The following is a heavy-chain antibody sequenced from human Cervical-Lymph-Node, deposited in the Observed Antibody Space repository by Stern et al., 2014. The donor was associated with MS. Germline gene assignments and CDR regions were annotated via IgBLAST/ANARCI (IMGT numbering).Heavy chain of an antibody. D-gene: IGHD3-10*01. Sequence: VHLVESGAEVKKPGASVKVSCKASGYTFTSYDINWARQATGQGLEWMGWMNPHSGTTGSAQKFEGRVTMARNTSISTAYMELSSLRSEDTAVYYCARSRVRGVINWFGPWGQGTLGTVSS. V-gene: IGHV1-8*01. CDR3: ARSRVRGVINWFGP. J-gene: IGHJ5*02. CDR1: GYTFTSYD. CDR2: MNPHSGTT.